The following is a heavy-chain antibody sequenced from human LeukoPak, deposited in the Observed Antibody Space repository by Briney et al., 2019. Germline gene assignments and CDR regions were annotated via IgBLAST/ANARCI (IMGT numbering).Heavy chain of an antibody. D-gene: IGHD6-13*01. Sequence: SETLSLTCAVYGGSFSGYYWSWIRQPPGKGLEWIGEINHSGSTYYNPSLKSRVTISVDTSKNRFSLKLSSVTAADTAVYYCARPGGSIAAAGTSWFDPWGQGTLVTVSS. CDR2: INHSGST. CDR3: ARPGGSIAAAGTSWFDP. V-gene: IGHV4-34*01. CDR1: GGSFSGYY. J-gene: IGHJ5*02.